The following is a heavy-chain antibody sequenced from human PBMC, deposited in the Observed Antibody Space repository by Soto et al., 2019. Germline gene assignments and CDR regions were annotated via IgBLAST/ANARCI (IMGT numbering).Heavy chain of an antibody. CDR2: ISARGGSS. CDR1: GFSFSSYA. D-gene: IGHD5-12*01. Sequence: VQLLESGGGLVQPGGSLRLSCAASGFSFSSYAMVCVRQAPGKGLEWGSVISARGGSSYFADSVKGRFTTSRDNSKNVLSVEMNSLRGDDTAIYFCTQGSIEYSASVDNWGEGTLVLVSS. V-gene: IGHV3-23*01. CDR3: TQGSIEYSASVDN. J-gene: IGHJ4*02.